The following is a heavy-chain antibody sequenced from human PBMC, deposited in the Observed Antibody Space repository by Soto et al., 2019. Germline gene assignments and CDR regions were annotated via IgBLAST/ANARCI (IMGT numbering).Heavy chain of an antibody. Sequence: GCLILSCAASGFTFSDYYMSWIRQAPGKGLEWVSYISSSGSTIYYADSVKGRFTISRDNAKNSLYLQMNSLRAEDTAVYYCARDRYSYGYFDYWGQGTLVTVSS. CDR3: ARDRYSYGYFDY. V-gene: IGHV3-11*01. CDR2: ISSSGSTI. D-gene: IGHD5-18*01. J-gene: IGHJ4*02. CDR1: GFTFSDYY.